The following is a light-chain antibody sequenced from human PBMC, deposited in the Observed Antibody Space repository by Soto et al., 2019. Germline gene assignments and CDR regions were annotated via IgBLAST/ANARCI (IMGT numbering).Light chain of an antibody. V-gene: IGLV2-14*01. CDR3: SSYTSSSTSVV. CDR2: DVS. Sequence: QSALTQPASVSGSPGQSITISCTGTSSDVGGYNYVSWYQQHPGKAPKLMIYDVSNRPSGVSNRFSGSKSGNTASLTISGLQAEDEADYYCSSYTSSSTSVVFGGWTKRTVL. CDR1: SSDVGGYNY. J-gene: IGLJ2*01.